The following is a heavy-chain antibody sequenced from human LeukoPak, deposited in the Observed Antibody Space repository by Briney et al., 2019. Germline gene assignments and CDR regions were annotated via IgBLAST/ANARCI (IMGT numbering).Heavy chain of an antibody. D-gene: IGHD3-9*01. Sequence: GGSLRLSCAASGFTFSSYGMHWVRQAPGKGLEWVAVISYDGSNKYCADSVKGRFTISRDNSKNTLYLQMNSLRAEDTAVYYCAKERYFDWLLFPCGMDVWGQGTTVTVSS. CDR1: GFTFSSYG. CDR3: AKERYFDWLLFPCGMDV. J-gene: IGHJ6*02. V-gene: IGHV3-30*18. CDR2: ISYDGSNK.